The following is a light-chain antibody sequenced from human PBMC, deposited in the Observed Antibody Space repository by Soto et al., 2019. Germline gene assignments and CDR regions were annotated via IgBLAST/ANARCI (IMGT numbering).Light chain of an antibody. CDR3: QQYNSYLYT. CDR1: QSISSW. J-gene: IGKJ2*01. CDR2: DAS. Sequence: DIQMTQSPSTLSASVGDRVTITCRASQSISSWLAWYPQKPGKAPKLLIYDASSLESGVPSRFSGSGSGTKFTLTISSLQPDDFATYYCQQYNSYLYTFGQGTKLEIK. V-gene: IGKV1-5*01.